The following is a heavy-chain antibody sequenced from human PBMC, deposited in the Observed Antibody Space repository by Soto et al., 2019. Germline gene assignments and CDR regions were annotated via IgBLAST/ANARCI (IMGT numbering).Heavy chain of an antibody. Sequence: SETRSLTGTVSGGSVSSGSYYWSWIRQPPGKGLEWIGYIYYSGSTNYNPSLKSRVTISVDTSKNQFSLKLSSVTAADTAVYYCARLGSGWYGRDYYYGMDVWGQGTTVNVSS. CDR1: GGSVSSGSYY. D-gene: IGHD6-19*01. V-gene: IGHV4-61*01. CDR3: ARLGSGWYGRDYYYGMDV. J-gene: IGHJ6*02. CDR2: IYYSGST.